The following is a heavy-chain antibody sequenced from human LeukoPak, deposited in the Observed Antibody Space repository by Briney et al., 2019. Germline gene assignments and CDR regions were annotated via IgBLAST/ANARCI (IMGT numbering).Heavy chain of an antibody. CDR2: IWFDGTDK. CDR3: AKDLGLVGANHAVDY. CDR1: RFTFSNYG. Sequence: PGGSLRPSWAASRFTFSNYGMPWVRQAPGKGLEWVAVIWFDGTDKYYADSVKGRFTISRDNSKNTLYLQMNSLRAEDTAVYYCAKDLGLVGANHAVDYWGQGTLVTVSS. D-gene: IGHD1-26*01. J-gene: IGHJ4*02. V-gene: IGHV3-33*06.